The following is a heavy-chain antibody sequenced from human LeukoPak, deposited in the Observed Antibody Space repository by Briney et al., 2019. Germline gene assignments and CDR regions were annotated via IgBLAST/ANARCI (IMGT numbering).Heavy chain of an antibody. Sequence: SETLSLTCTVSGGSISSSSYYWGWIRQPPGKGLEWIGSIYYSGSTYYNPSLKSRVTISVDTSKNQFSLKLSSVTAADTAVYYCAEYSSSSGYFDYWGQGTLVTVSS. D-gene: IGHD6-6*01. CDR1: GGSISSSSYY. V-gene: IGHV4-39*07. J-gene: IGHJ4*02. CDR2: IYYSGST. CDR3: AEYSSSSGYFDY.